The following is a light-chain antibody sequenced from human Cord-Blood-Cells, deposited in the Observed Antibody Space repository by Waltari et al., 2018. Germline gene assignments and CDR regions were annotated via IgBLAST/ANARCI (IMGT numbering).Light chain of an antibody. Sequence: QSALTQPASVSGSPGQSITISCTGTSSDVGGYNYVSWYQQHPGKAPKLMIYDVSNRPSGVSNRFYGSKSGHTASLNIYGLQAEDAADYYCSSYTSSSSVVFGGGTKLTVL. CDR1: SSDVGGYNY. CDR2: DVS. CDR3: SSYTSSSSVV. J-gene: IGLJ2*01. V-gene: IGLV2-14*01.